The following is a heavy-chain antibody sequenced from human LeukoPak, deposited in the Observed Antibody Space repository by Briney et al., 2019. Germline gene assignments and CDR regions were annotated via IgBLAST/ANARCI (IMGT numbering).Heavy chain of an antibody. CDR3: ARAAPRDGYNGVWYYYYMDA. D-gene: IGHD5-24*01. CDR1: GGTFGSYA. Sequence: ASVKVSCKASGGTFGSYAISWVRQAPGQGLEWMGGIIPIFGTANYAQKFQGRVTITADKSTSTAYMELSSLRSEDTAVYYCARAAPRDGYNGVWYYYYMDAWGQGTLVTVSS. J-gene: IGHJ5*02. V-gene: IGHV1-69*06. CDR2: IIPIFGTA.